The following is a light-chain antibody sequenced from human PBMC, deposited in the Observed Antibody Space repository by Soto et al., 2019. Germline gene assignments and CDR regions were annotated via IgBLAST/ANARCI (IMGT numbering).Light chain of an antibody. CDR2: GAT. Sequence: EIVMTQSPSTLSVSPGERATLSCRASQSVRILLAWYQQKPGQAPRLLIHGATTRATGIPARFSGSGSGTEFTLTISSLQSEDFEVYYCQQYYRYPWMFGQGTKVDIK. CDR3: QQYYRYPWM. J-gene: IGKJ1*01. CDR1: QSVRIL. V-gene: IGKV3-15*01.